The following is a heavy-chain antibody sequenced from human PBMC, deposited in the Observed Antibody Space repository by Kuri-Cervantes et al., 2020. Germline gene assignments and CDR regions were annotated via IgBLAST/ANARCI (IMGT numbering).Heavy chain of an antibody. V-gene: IGHV4-4*02. CDR3: ARVFRTRPEYYFDY. D-gene: IGHD1-14*01. CDR1: GGSISSTNW. CDR2: IYHSGST. J-gene: IGHJ4*02. Sequence: SETLSLTCAVSGGSISSTNWWNWVRQPPGKGLEWIGEIYHSGSTNYNPSLKSRVTISVDTSKNQFSLKLSSVTAADTAVYYCARVFRTRPEYYFDYWGQGTLVTVSS.